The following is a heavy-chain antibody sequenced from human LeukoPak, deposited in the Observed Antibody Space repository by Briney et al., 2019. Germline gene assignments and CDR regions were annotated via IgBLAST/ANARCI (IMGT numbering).Heavy chain of an antibody. J-gene: IGHJ4*02. CDR2: IGISSGNT. CDR1: GFTFSSDS. Sequence: GGSLRLSCAASGFTFSSDSMGWVRQAPGKGLEWISYIGISSGNTKYADSVKGRFTITGDKAKNSVYLKMNSLRVEDTAVYYCARDTKYAFDNWGQGTLVTVSS. D-gene: IGHD2-2*01. V-gene: IGHV3-48*01. CDR3: ARDTKYAFDN.